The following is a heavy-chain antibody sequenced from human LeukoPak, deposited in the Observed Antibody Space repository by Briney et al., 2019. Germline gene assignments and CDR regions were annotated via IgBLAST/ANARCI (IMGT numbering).Heavy chain of an antibody. Sequence: NPGGSLRLSCAASGFTFSNAWMSWVRQAPGKGLEWVGRIKSKADGSTTDYSAPGKGRFSITRDDSKNTLYLQMNSLKTEDTAVYYCTTDPFGDSLSLFDYWGQGTLVTVSS. D-gene: IGHD3-9*01. J-gene: IGHJ4*02. CDR1: GFTFSNAW. CDR3: TTDPFGDSLSLFDY. CDR2: IKSKADGSTT. V-gene: IGHV3-15*01.